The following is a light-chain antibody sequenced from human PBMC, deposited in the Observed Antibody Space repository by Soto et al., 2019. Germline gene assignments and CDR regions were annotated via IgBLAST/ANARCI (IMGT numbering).Light chain of an antibody. CDR2: EVS. Sequence: QSALTQPASVSGSPGQSITISCIRTSSDVGSYNLVSRYQQHPGKAPKVLIYEVSERPSGVSNRFSGSKSGNTASLTISGLQAEDEAEYYCCSYAGSRTHVLFGGGTQLTVL. V-gene: IGLV2-23*02. CDR1: SSDVGSYNL. CDR3: CSYAGSRTHVL. J-gene: IGLJ2*01.